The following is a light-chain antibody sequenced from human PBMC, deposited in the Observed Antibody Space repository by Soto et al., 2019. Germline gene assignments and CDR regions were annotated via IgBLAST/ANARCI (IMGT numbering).Light chain of an antibody. J-gene: IGKJ1*01. CDR2: WAS. Sequence: DIVMTQSPDSLAVSLGERATINCKSSQSVLARSNNKNYLAWYQQKPGQPPKLLISWASTRESGVPERFSGSGSGTDFTLTISSLQAEDVAVYYCQHYYTPPLTFGQGTKVEIK. V-gene: IGKV4-1*01. CDR3: QHYYTPPLT. CDR1: QSVLARSNNKNY.